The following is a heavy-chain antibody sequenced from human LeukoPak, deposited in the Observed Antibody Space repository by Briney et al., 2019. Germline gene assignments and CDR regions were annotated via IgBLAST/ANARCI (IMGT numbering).Heavy chain of an antibody. J-gene: IGHJ4*02. CDR1: GGTFSSYA. D-gene: IGHD2-2*01. V-gene: IGHV1-69*01. Sequence: SVKVSCRASGGTFSSYAISWVRQAPGQGLEWMGGIIPIFGTANYAQKFQGRVTITADESTSTAYVELSSLRSEDTAVYYCARSLPAAYHTYYFDYWGQGTLVTVSS. CDR3: ARSLPAAYHTYYFDY. CDR2: IIPIFGTA.